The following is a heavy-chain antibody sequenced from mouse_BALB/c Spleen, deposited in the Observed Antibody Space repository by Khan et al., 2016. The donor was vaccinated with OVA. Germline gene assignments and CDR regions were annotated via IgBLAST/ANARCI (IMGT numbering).Heavy chain of an antibody. V-gene: IGHV1S41*01. CDR3: ARSNYYCNSIYALDY. D-gene: IGHD1-1*01. Sequence: DLVKPGASVKLSCKASGYTFTSYWIHWIKQRPGQGLEWIGHIAPGSGSDYYYEMFKVKATLTVDTSSTAAYSLLHSLSSEVSAVYFCARSNYYCNSIYALDYWGQGISFTGSS. J-gene: IGHJ4*01. CDR2: IAPGSGSD. CDR1: GYTFTSYW.